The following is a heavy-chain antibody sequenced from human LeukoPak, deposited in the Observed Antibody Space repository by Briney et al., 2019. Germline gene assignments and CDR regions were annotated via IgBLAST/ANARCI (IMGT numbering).Heavy chain of an antibody. V-gene: IGHV3-7*03. D-gene: IGHD3-3*01. CDR1: GFTFSSYG. Sequence: HPGGSLRLSCAASGFTFSSYGMHWVRQAPGKGLEWVANIKLDGSEKNYVDSVKGRFTISRDNTKNSLYLQMNSLRAEDTAVFYCARDQYDTWSRRGNFDSWGQGTLVIVSS. CDR2: IKLDGSEK. J-gene: IGHJ4*02. CDR3: ARDQYDTWSRRGNFDS.